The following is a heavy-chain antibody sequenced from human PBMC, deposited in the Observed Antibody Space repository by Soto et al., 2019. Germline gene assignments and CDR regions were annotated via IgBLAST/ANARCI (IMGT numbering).Heavy chain of an antibody. J-gene: IGHJ4*02. CDR2: ISAGDGAT. Sequence: ASVKVSCMTSGFTFTTYTLHWVRQAPGQRLEWMGWISAGDGATKYSQKFQDRVTITRDTSASTAYMEVSSLTSEDTAIYYCARDYGTRFEYWGQGTLVTVSS. CDR3: ARDYGTRFEY. D-gene: IGHD2-2*01. V-gene: IGHV1-3*01. CDR1: GFTFTTYT.